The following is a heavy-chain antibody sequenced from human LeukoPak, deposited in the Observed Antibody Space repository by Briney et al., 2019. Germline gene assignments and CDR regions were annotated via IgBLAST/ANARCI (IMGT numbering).Heavy chain of an antibody. V-gene: IGHV1-46*01. CDR3: ARGDLSHRYSSSSGAWFDP. CDR2: INPSGGST. D-gene: IGHD6-13*01. CDR1: GYTFTSYY. J-gene: IGHJ5*02. Sequence: ASVKVSCKASGYTFTSYYMHWVRQAPGQGLEWMGIINPSGGSTSYAQKFQGRVTMTRDTSTSTVYMELSSLRSEDTAVYYCARGDLSHRYSSSSGAWFDPWGQGTLVTVSS.